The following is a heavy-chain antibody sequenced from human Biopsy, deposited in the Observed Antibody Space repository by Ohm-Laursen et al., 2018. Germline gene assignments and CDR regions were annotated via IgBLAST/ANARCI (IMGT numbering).Heavy chain of an antibody. CDR3: GRGQTVAPGYYGMDV. J-gene: IGHJ6*02. V-gene: IGHV3-21*01. CDR1: GFTFSPYS. D-gene: IGHD4-17*01. Sequence: GSLRLSCAASGFTFSPYSMNWVRQAPGQGLEWVSSISNSGSFIYFADSVKGRFTISRDNARNSLYLQMNSLRAEDTAVYYCGRGQTVAPGYYGMDVWGQGTTVIVSS. CDR2: ISNSGSFI.